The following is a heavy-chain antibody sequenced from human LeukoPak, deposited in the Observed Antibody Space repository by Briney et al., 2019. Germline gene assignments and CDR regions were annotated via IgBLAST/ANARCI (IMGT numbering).Heavy chain of an antibody. CDR1: GFTFSSYG. CDR2: ISYDGSNK. D-gene: IGHD6-13*01. CDR3: AKDMYSSSWYYFDY. V-gene: IGHV3-30*18. Sequence: PGGSLRLSCAASGFTFSSYGMHWVRQAPGKGLEWVAVISYDGSNKYYADPVKGRFTISRDNSKNTLYLQMNSLRAEDTAVYYCAKDMYSSSWYYFDYWGQGTLVTVPS. J-gene: IGHJ4*02.